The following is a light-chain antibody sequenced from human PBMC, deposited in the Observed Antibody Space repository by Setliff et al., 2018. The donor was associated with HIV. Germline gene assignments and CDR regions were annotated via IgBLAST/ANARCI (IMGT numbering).Light chain of an antibody. CDR1: SSDLGGYNY. Sequence: QSALAQPASVSGSPGQSITISCTGTSSDLGGYNYVSWYQQHPGKAPQLIIYEVSSRPSGISSRFSGSKSGNTASLTISGLQAEDEADYYCGSCTTTSPCAFGTGTKVTV. J-gene: IGLJ1*01. CDR2: EVS. V-gene: IGLV2-14*01. CDR3: GSCTTTSPCA.